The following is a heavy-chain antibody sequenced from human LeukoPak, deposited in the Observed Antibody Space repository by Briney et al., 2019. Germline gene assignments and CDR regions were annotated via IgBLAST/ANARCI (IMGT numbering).Heavy chain of an antibody. CDR3: ARHDGSSFIYYIDH. J-gene: IGHJ4*02. V-gene: IGHV3-23*01. Sequence: GGSLRLSCAASGFSVTSCAMSWVRQAPGKGLEWVSTISNSGYNTWYADSVKGRFTISRDNSQNTLYLQMSGLRAEDTALYYCARHDGSSFIYYIDHWGQGALVTVSS. CDR2: ISNSGYNT. D-gene: IGHD1-26*01. CDR1: GFSVTSCA.